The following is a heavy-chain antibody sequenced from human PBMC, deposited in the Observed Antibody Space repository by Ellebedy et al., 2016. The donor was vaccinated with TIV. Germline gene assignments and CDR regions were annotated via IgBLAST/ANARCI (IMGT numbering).Heavy chain of an antibody. D-gene: IGHD6-13*01. CDR2: ISYDGSNK. CDR1: GFTFSSYA. V-gene: IGHV3-30-3*01. J-gene: IGHJ5*02. CDR3: ARAWGAAAGTGNWFDP. Sequence: GGSLRLXXAASGFTFSSYAMHWVRQAPGKGLEWVAVISYDGSNKYYADSVKGRFTISRDNSKNTLYLQMNSLRAEDTAVYYCARAWGAAAGTGNWFDPWGQGTLVTVSS.